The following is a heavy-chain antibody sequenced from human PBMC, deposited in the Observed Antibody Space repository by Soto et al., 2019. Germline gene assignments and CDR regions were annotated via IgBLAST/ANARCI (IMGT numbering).Heavy chain of an antibody. V-gene: IGHV3-23*01. J-gene: IGHJ4*02. D-gene: IGHD4-17*01. CDR3: AKDLLDYGGIPYYFDY. CDR1: GFTFSSYA. Sequence: GGSLRLSCAASGFTFSSYAMSWVRQAPGKGLEWVSAISGSGGSTYYADSVKGRFTISRDNSKNTLYLQMNSLRAEDTAVYYCAKDLLDYGGIPYYFDYWGQGTLVTVSS. CDR2: ISGSGGST.